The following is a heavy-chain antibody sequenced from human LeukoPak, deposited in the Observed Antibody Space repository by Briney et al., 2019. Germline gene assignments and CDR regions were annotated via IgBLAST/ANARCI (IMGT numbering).Heavy chain of an antibody. D-gene: IGHD6-6*01. J-gene: IGHJ5*02. V-gene: IGHV1-69*04. Sequence: SVKVSCKASGGTFSSYTISWVRQAPGQGLEWMGRIIPILGIANYAQKFQGRVTITADKSTSTAYMELSILRSEDTAVYYCARDREYSSSYFSAPTENWFDPWGQGTLVTVSS. CDR3: ARDREYSSSYFSAPTENWFDP. CDR2: IIPILGIA. CDR1: GGTFSSYT.